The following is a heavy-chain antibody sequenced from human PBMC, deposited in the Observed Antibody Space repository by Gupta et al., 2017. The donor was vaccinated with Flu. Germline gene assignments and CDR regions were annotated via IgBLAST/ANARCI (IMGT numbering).Heavy chain of an antibody. CDR3: ARRGTYCFDF. CDR1: GGSVNVYSFF. CDR2: VHASGGT. V-gene: IGHV4-31*03. D-gene: IGHD2-15*01. J-gene: IGHJ4*02. Sequence: QLQLQESGPRLVKPSQTLSLTCTVSGGSVNVYSFFWSWLRQLPGKGLEWIGYVHASGGTYYNPSMKSRLMLSIDKYKNQLSLDVTSVTAADTAMYYCARRGTYCFDFWGQGALVTVSA.